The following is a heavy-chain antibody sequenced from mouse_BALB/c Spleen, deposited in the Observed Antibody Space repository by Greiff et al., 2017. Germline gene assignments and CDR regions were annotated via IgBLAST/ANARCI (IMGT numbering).Heavy chain of an antibody. J-gene: IGHJ4*01. Sequence: VQLQQSGPELVKPGASVKISCKASGYAFSSSWMNWVKQRPGQGLEWIGRIYPGDGDTNYNGKFKGKATLTADKSSSTAYMQLSSLTSVDSAVYFCARSVGSLYYAMDYWGQGTSVTVSS. CDR3: ARSVGSLYYAMDY. D-gene: IGHD1-1*01. V-gene: IGHV1-82*01. CDR1: GYAFSSSW. CDR2: IYPGDGDT.